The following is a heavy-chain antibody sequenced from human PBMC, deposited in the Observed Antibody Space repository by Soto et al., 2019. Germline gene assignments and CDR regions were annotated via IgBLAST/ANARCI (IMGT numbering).Heavy chain of an antibody. CDR3: TRDDSGYDYYYYGMDV. Sequence: PGGSLRLSCTASGFTFGDYAMSWVRQAPGKGLEWVGFIRSKAYGGTTEYAASVKGRFTISRDDSKSIAYLQMNSLKTEDTAVYYCTRDDSGYDYYYYGMDVWGQGTTVTRLL. J-gene: IGHJ6*02. CDR1: GFTFGDYA. V-gene: IGHV3-49*04. CDR2: IRSKAYGGTT. D-gene: IGHD5-12*01.